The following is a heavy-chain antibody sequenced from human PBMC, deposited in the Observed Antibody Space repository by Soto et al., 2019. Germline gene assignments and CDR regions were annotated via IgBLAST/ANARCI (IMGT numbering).Heavy chain of an antibody. Sequence: ASVKVSCKASGYTFTGYYMHWVRQAPGQGLEWMGWINPNSGGTNYAQKFQGRVTMTRDTSISTAYMELSRLRSEDTAVYYCARDRIRYSSSSAWFDPWGQGTLVTVSS. J-gene: IGHJ5*02. D-gene: IGHD6-6*01. V-gene: IGHV1-2*02. CDR2: INPNSGGT. CDR3: ARDRIRYSSSSAWFDP. CDR1: GYTFTGYY.